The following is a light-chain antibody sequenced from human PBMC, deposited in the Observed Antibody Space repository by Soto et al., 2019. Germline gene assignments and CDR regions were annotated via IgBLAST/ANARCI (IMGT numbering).Light chain of an antibody. Sequence: EIVLTQSPATLSLSPGERATLSCRASQSVSSYLAWYQQKPGQAPRLLIYETSNRATGIPARFTGGGSGTGFTLTISSLEPEDFAVYYCQQRSIWPPGYTFGQGTKLEI. CDR1: QSVSSY. CDR3: QQRSIWPPGYT. J-gene: IGKJ2*01. CDR2: ETS. V-gene: IGKV3-11*01.